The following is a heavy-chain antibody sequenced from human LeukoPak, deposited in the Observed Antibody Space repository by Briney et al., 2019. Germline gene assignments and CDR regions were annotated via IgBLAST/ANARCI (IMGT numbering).Heavy chain of an antibody. V-gene: IGHV1-3*01. J-gene: IGHJ4*02. Sequence: EASVKVSCKASGYTFTSYAMHWVRQAPGQRLEWMGWINAGNGNTKYSQKFQGRVTITRDTSASTAYMELSSLRSEDTAVYYCARDSVVTGNDYWDQGTLVTVSS. CDR3: ARDSVVTGNDY. CDR2: INAGNGNT. D-gene: IGHD2-21*02. CDR1: GYTFTSYA.